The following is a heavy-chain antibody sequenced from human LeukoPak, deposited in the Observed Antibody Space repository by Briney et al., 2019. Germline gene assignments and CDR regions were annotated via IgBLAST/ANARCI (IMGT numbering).Heavy chain of an antibody. Sequence: SETLSLTCTVSGASFSSYYWSWIRQPPGKGLEWIGYISDSGSTAYKSSLKSRVTISVDTSKNQFPLKLTSVTAADTAVFYCARDKGIVGAQGIWGQGTMVTVSS. CDR3: ARDKGIVGAQGI. CDR2: ISDSGST. D-gene: IGHD1-26*01. V-gene: IGHV4-59*01. J-gene: IGHJ3*02. CDR1: GASFSSYY.